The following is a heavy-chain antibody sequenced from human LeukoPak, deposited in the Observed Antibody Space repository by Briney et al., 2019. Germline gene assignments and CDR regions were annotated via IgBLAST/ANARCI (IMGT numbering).Heavy chain of an antibody. CDR3: ASWYSSSSSFDY. CDR2: INPNSGGT. D-gene: IGHD6-6*01. V-gene: IGHV1-2*06. CDR1: GYTFTVYY. Sequence: ASVKVSCKASGYTFTVYYMHWVRQAPGQGLEWMGRINPNSGGTNYAQKFQGRVTMTRDTSISTAYMELSRLRSDDTAVYYCASWYSSSSSFDYWARETLVTASS. J-gene: IGHJ4*02.